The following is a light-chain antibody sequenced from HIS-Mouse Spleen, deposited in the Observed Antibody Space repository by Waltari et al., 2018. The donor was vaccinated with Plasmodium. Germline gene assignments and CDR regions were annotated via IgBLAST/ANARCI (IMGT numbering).Light chain of an antibody. J-gene: IGLJ3*02. CDR3: YSTDSSGNHRV. CDR2: EDS. CDR1: ALPKKY. V-gene: IGLV3-10*01. Sequence: SYELTQPPSVSVSPGQTARITCSGDALPKKYASWYQQKSGQAPVLVIYEDSNRPSGIPERVSGSSSGTMATLTISGAQVEDEADYYCYSTDSSGNHRVFGGGTKLTVL.